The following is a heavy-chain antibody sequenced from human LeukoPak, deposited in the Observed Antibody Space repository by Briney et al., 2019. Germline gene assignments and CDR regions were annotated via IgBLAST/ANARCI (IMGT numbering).Heavy chain of an antibody. Sequence: KASGTLSLTCAVSGGSISSSNWWSWVRQPPGKGLEWIGEIYHSGSTNYNPSLKSRVTISVDKSKNQFSLKLSSVTAADTAVYYWARKTYYYGLADYWGQGTLVTVPS. CDR1: GGSISSSNW. CDR2: IYHSGST. J-gene: IGHJ4*02. V-gene: IGHV4-4*02. D-gene: IGHD3-10*01. CDR3: ARKTYYYGLADY.